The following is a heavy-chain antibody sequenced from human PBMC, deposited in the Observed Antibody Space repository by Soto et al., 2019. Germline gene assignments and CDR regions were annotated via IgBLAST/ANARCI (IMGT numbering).Heavy chain of an antibody. CDR3: AKDQLERGYKYYYGMAA. D-gene: IGHD1-1*01. J-gene: IGHJ6*02. V-gene: IGHV3-30*18. CDR1: GFEFSDFG. Sequence: QVQLVESGGAVVQPGMSLRLSCAASGFEFSDFGMDWVRQAPGKGLEWVAVISYDGKHQFYADSVKGRFMISRDDSEKMVYLKMNTLTDDDTAIYYCAKDQLERGYKYYYGMAAWGQGTPVTVS. CDR2: ISYDGKHQ.